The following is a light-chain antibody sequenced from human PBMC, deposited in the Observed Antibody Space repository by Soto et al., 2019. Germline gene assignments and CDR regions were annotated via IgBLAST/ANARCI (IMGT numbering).Light chain of an antibody. CDR3: FSYTSSGTYV. CDR1: SSDVGAYDY. V-gene: IGLV2-14*01. J-gene: IGLJ1*01. CDR2: EVS. Sequence: QSALTQPASVSGSPGQSITISCTGTSSDVGAYDYVSWYQQNPGKAPKLIISEVSDRPSGVSNRFSGSKSGNTASLTISGLQAEDETDYYCFSYTSSGTYVFGTGTKLTVL.